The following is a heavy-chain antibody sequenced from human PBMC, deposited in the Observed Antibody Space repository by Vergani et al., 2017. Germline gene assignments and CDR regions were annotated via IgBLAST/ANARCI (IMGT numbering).Heavy chain of an antibody. CDR2: ISYDGNKK. D-gene: IGHD1-1*01. CDR1: GFIFSNYG. J-gene: IGHJ4*02. CDR3: AKFPLNITTPDRGDF. V-gene: IGHV3-30*18. Sequence: QVQLVESGGGVVQPGRSLRLSCAVSGFIFSNYGMHWVRQAPGKGLEWVTVISYDGNKKNYADSVKGRFTISRDNSKNTLFLQMHSLRVEDTALYYCAKFPLNITTPDRGDFWGQGSLVTVSS.